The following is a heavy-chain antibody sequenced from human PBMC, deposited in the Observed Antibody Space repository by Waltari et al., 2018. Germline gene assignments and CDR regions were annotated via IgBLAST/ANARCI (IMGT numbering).Heavy chain of an antibody. J-gene: IGHJ6*03. V-gene: IGHV1-2*06. CDR3: ARDLSWYFYMDI. Sequence: QVQLVQSGAAVKKPGASVKVSCKASGYSFTTYYIHWVRQAPGQGLEWMGRINPNIGATNYAQRFQGRVTLTRDTAINTAYMELRGLRFDDTAVYFCARDLSWYFYMDIWGKGTAVTVSS. CDR1: GYSFTTYY. CDR2: INPNIGAT.